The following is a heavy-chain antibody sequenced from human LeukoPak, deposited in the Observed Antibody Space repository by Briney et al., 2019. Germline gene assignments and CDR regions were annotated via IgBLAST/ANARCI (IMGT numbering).Heavy chain of an antibody. D-gene: IGHD2-21*02. Sequence: GESLKISCTGFGYSFTTYWIGWVRQMPGKGLEWMGIIYPGDSDARYSPSLQGQVTTSVDKSISTAYLQWSSLQASDTAMYYCARQGRIVVVTTTHDAFDIWGQGTMVTVPS. CDR2: IYPGDSDA. V-gene: IGHV5-51*01. J-gene: IGHJ3*02. CDR1: GYSFTTYW. CDR3: ARQGRIVVVTTTHDAFDI.